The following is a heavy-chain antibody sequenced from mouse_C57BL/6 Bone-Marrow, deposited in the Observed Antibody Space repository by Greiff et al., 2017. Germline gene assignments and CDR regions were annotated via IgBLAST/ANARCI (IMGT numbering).Heavy chain of an antibody. CDR1: GYTFTSYW. V-gene: IGHV1-50*01. Sequence: VQLQQPGAELVKPGASVKLSCKASGYTFTSYWMQWVKQRPGQGLEWIGEIDPSDSYTNYNQKFKGKATLTVDTSSSTAYMQLSSLTSEDSAVYSCARERAYGSSPYYFDYWGQGTTLTVSS. D-gene: IGHD1-1*01. J-gene: IGHJ2*01. CDR2: IDPSDSYT. CDR3: ARERAYGSSPYYFDY.